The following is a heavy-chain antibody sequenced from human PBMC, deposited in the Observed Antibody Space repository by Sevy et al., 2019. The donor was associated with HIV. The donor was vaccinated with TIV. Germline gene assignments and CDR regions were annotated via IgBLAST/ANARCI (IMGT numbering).Heavy chain of an antibody. CDR2: IKSETDGGAA. Sequence: GGSLRLSCAASGITFSSAWMSWVRLFPGKGLEWLGRIKSETDGGAADYAAAVKGRFTISRDDSKETLYLQLNSLKTEDTAVYYCTTDLGFYSSKWGQGTLVTVSS. V-gene: IGHV3-15*01. D-gene: IGHD4-4*01. CDR1: GITFSSAW. J-gene: IGHJ4*02. CDR3: TTDLGFYSSK.